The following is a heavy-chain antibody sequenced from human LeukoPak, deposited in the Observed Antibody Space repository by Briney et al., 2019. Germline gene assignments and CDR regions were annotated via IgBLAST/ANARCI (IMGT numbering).Heavy chain of an antibody. CDR1: GGSISSYY. CDR2: IYTSGST. J-gene: IGHJ3*02. D-gene: IGHD3-22*01. CDR3: ARRGRYDSSGYAFDI. Sequence: SETLSLTCTVSGGSISSYYWSWIRQPPGKGLEWIGYIYTSGSTNYNPSLKSRLTISVDTSKNQFSLKLSSVTAADTAVYYCARRGRYDSSGYAFDIWGQGTMVTVSS. V-gene: IGHV4-4*09.